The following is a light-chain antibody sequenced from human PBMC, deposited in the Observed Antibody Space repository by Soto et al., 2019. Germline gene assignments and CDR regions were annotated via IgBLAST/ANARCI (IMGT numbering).Light chain of an antibody. CDR2: AAS. V-gene: IGKV1-39*01. Sequence: DIQMTQSPSSLSASVGDRATITCRASQSISSYLNWYHLKPGKAPKLLIYAASSLQSGVPSRFSGSGSGTDFTLTISSLQPEDFATYYCQQSYSTPYTFGQGTKVDIK. J-gene: IGKJ2*01. CDR1: QSISSY. CDR3: QQSYSTPYT.